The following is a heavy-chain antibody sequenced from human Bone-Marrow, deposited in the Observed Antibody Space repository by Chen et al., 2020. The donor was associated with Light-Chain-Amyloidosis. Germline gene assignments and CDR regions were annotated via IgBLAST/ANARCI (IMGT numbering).Heavy chain of an antibody. J-gene: IGHJ4*02. D-gene: IGHD5-12*01. Sequence: EVQLEQSGPAVKKPGESLKISCKGSGYTFPNYWIGWVRQMPGKGLEWVGVIYPDASDARYRPSFEGQVTISADKSITTAYLQWRSLKASDTAMYYCARRRDGYNFDYWGQGTLVTVSS. CDR2: IYPDASDA. V-gene: IGHV5-51*01. CDR3: ARRRDGYNFDY. CDR1: GYTFPNYW.